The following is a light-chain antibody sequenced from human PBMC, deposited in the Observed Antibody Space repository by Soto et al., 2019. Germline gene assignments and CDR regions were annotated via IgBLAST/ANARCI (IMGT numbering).Light chain of an antibody. CDR1: QTVSGN. V-gene: IGKV3-15*01. J-gene: IGKJ2*03. CDR3: EHHGFLLNS. Sequence: VMKHSPAAQSVNTRDRATLSCRASQTVSGNLAWYQQRPGQAPRLLSYDISNRAAGVPARFSGSGSETEFTLTIIFLEPEDVTRDWSEHHGFLLNSFG. CDR2: DIS.